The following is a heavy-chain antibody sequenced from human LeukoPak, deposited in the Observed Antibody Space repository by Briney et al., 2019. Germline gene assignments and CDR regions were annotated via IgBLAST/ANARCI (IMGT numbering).Heavy chain of an antibody. CDR3: ARHVPSTIFFNWFDP. D-gene: IGHD3-3*01. CDR1: GGSINRSSRYY. V-gene: IGHV4-39*01. J-gene: IGHJ5*02. Sequence: SETLSLTCTVSGGSINRSSRYYWGWIRQPPGKGLEWIGSIFYSGSTYYNPSLKSRVTISVDTSNNQFSLKLASVTAADTAVYYCARHVPSTIFFNWFDPWGQGTLVTVSS. CDR2: IFYSGST.